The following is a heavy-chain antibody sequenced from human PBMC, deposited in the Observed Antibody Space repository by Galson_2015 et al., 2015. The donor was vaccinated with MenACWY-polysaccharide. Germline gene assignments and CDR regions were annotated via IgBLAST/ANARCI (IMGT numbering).Heavy chain of an antibody. CDR1: GFTFSNYA. V-gene: IGHV3-23*01. J-gene: IGHJ6*02. D-gene: IGHD3-10*01. Sequence: SMKVSCEASGFTFSNYAMTWVRQAPGQGLEWVSGLSANGGASYYADSVEGRFTMTRDTSTNTLFLEMSSLRAEDTAVYYCAIRLIRGLNYAMDVWGQGTPVTVSS. CDR2: LSANGGAS. CDR3: AIRLIRGLNYAMDV.